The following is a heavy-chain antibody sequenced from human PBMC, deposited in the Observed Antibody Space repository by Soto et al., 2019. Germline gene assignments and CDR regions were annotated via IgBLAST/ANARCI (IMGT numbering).Heavy chain of an antibody. Sequence: WWCXRLCWASSGDTFIIYCIDWFRQAPGKGRVWVSRVNNDGSGTAYADSVEGRFTISRDNAKNTVYLQLNSLRAEDKAVYYCARGGSDHDLDVSGQGTTVTVPS. D-gene: IGHD3-3*01. CDR3: ARGGSDHDLDV. CDR2: VNNDGSGT. V-gene: IGHV3-74*01. CDR1: GDTFIIYC. J-gene: IGHJ6*02.